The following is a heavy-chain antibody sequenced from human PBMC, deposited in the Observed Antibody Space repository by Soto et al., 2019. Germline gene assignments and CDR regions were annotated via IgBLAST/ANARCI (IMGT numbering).Heavy chain of an antibody. CDR3: ARQTYYYGSGSYLWDY. CDR1: GGSISSSSYY. D-gene: IGHD3-10*01. CDR2: IYYSGST. J-gene: IGHJ4*02. Sequence: PSETLSLTCTVSGGSISSSSYYWGWIRQPPGKGLEWIGSIYYSGSTYYNPSLKSRVTISVDTSKNQFSLKLSSVTAADTAVYYCARQTYYYGSGSYLWDYWVQGTLVTVSS. V-gene: IGHV4-39*01.